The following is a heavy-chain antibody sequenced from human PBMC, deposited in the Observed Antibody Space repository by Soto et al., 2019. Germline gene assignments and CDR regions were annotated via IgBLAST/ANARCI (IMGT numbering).Heavy chain of an antibody. D-gene: IGHD4-17*01. J-gene: IGHJ5*02. CDR1: GGSFSGYY. CDR3: ARGHYGDSTFDP. V-gene: IGHV4-34*01. Sequence: SETLSLTCAAYGGSFSGYYWSWIRQPPGKGLEWIGEINHSGSTNYNPSLKSRVTISVDTSKNQFSLKLSSVTAADTAVYYCARGHYGDSTFDPWGQGTLVTVSS. CDR2: INHSGST.